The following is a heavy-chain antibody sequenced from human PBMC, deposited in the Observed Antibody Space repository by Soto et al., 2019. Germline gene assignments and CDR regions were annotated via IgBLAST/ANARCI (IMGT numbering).Heavy chain of an antibody. CDR3: ARGRGVDFDY. V-gene: IGHV4-59*01. Sequence: PSETLSLTCTVSGGSISSYYWSWIRQPPGKGLEWIGYIYYSGSTNYNPSLKSRVTISVDTSKNQFSLKLSTVTAADTAVYYCARGRGVDFDYWGQGTLVTVSS. CDR2: IYYSGST. CDR1: GGSISSYY. J-gene: IGHJ4*02. D-gene: IGHD1-26*01.